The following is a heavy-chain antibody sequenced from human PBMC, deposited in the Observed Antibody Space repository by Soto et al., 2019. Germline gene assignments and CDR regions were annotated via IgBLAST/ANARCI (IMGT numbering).Heavy chain of an antibody. CDR1: GGSISSGGYY. CDR2: IHYSGST. CDR3: ARDARIAAANAIWFDP. D-gene: IGHD6-13*01. J-gene: IGHJ5*02. V-gene: IGHV4-31*03. Sequence: SETLSLPCTVSGGSISSGGYYWSWIRQHPGKGLEWLGYIHYSGSTSHNPSLKGRVTLSVDTSKNQFSLKLSSVTAGDAAVYYCARDARIAAANAIWFDPWGQGTLVTVSS.